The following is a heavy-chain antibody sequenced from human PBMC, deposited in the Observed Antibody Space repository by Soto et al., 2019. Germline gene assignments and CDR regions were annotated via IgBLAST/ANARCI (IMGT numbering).Heavy chain of an antibody. D-gene: IGHD6-19*01. J-gene: IGHJ6*02. CDR3: ASHIAVAGTMGYYYGMDV. CDR1: GGTFSSYA. CDR2: IIPIFGTA. V-gene: IGHV1-69*13. Sequence: EASVKVSCKASGGTFSSYAMSWVRQAPGQGLEWMGGIIPIFGTANYAQKFQGRVTITADESTSTAYMELSSLRSEDTAVYYCASHIAVAGTMGYYYGMDVWGQGTTVTVSS.